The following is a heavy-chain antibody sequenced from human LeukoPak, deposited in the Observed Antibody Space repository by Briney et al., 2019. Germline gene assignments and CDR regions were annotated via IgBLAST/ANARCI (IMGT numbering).Heavy chain of an antibody. CDR3: AKAPTPYCSGVSCYPFDY. D-gene: IGHD2-15*01. J-gene: IGHJ4*02. CDR1: GFTFSSYA. CDR2: ISGSGFST. Sequence: GSLRLSCAASGFTFSSYAMSWVRQAPGKGLEWVSAISGSGFSTYYADSVMGRFTISRDNSKNTLYLQMNSLRAEDTAVYYCAKAPTPYCSGVSCYPFDYWGQGTLVTVSS. V-gene: IGHV3-23*01.